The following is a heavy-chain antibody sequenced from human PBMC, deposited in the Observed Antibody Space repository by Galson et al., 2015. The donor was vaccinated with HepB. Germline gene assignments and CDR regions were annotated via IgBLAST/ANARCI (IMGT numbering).Heavy chain of an antibody. Sequence: ETLSLTCAVSGGSINSYYWSWIRQPPGKGLQWIGYIYNNENTNYNPSLKSRVAISLDTSKNQFSLRLSSVTAADTAMYYCARHTQYFFDGSGYPSYYYGMDVWGQGTTVTVSS. J-gene: IGHJ6*02. D-gene: IGHD3-22*01. CDR1: GGSINSYY. V-gene: IGHV4-59*08. CDR3: ARHTQYFFDGSGYPSYYYGMDV. CDR2: IYNNENT.